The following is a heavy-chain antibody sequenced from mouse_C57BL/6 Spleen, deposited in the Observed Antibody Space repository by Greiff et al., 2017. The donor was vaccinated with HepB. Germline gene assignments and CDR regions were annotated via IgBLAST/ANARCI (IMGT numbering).Heavy chain of an antibody. V-gene: IGHV1-61*01. CDR3: ARPLGYGSSYAYFDY. CDR1: GYTFTSYW. D-gene: IGHD1-1*01. J-gene: IGHJ2*01. Sequence: QVQLQQSGAELVRPGSSVKLSCKASGYTFTSYWMDWVKQRPGQGLEWIGNIYPSDSETHYNQKFKDKATLTVDKSSSTAYMQLSSLTSEDSAVYYCARPLGYGSSYAYFDYWGQGTTLTVSS. CDR2: IYPSDSET.